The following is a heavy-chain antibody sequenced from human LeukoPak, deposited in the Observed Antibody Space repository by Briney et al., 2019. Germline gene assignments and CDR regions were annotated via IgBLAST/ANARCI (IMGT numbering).Heavy chain of an antibody. CDR2: TSYDGSNK. D-gene: IGHD1-26*01. CDR1: GFTSVDYA. CDR3: ARGEYYYGMDV. V-gene: IGHV3-30*04. Sequence: PGGSLRLSCAASGFTSVDYAMHWVRQAPGKGLEWVAVTSYDGSNKAYADSVKGRFTISRDNSKNTLFLQMDSLRTDDTAIYYCARGEYYYGMDVWGQGTTVTVSS. J-gene: IGHJ6*02.